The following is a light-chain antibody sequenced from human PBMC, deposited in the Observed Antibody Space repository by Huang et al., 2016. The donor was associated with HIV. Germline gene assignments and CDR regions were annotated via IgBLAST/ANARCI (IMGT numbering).Light chain of an antibody. CDR3: QQLNSYPRT. CDR1: QGISSY. CDR2: AAS. J-gene: IGKJ1*01. Sequence: IQLTQSPSSLSASVGDRVTITCRASQGISSYLAWYQEKPGKAPKLLIYAASTLQSGGPSRFSGSGSGTDFTLTISSLQSEDFATYYCQQLNSYPRTFGQGTKVEIK. V-gene: IGKV1-9*01.